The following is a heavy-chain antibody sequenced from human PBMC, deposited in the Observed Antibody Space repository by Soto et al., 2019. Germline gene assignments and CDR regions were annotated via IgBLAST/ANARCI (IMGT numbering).Heavy chain of an antibody. CDR3: ARWTYCGGDCYWLDF. J-gene: IGHJ4*02. CDR2: IYYSGSA. V-gene: IGHV4-59*01. CDR1: GGSISGFY. Sequence: SETLSLTCTISGGSISGFYGGWIRQPPGKGLEWIGNIYYSGSANYDPSLRSRVTISLNTSKNQFSLNLNSVTAADTAIYYCARWTYCGGDCYWLDFWGQGTLVTVSS. D-gene: IGHD2-21*02.